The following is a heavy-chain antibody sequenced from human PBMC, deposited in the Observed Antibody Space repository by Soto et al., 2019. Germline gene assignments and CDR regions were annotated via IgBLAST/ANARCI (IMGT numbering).Heavy chain of an antibody. CDR3: ARGGYFAGTLYPRDYFDY. Sequence: QVQLQQWGAGLLKPSETLSLTCAVYGGSFSGYYWSWIRQPPGKGLAWIGEINHSGSTNYNPSLTSRVNTSVDTSKNQFSLKLSSVTAADTAVYYCARGGYFAGTLYPRDYFDYWGQGTLVTVSS. J-gene: IGHJ4*02. CDR2: INHSGST. CDR1: GGSFSGYY. D-gene: IGHD3-22*01. V-gene: IGHV4-34*01.